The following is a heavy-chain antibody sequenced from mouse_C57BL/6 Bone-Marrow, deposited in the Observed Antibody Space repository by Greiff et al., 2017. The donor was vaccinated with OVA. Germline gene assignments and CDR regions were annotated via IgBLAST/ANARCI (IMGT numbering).Heavy chain of an antibody. CDR2: ISSGSSTI. V-gene: IGHV5-17*01. CDR1: GFTFSDYG. Sequence: EVKLMESGGGLVKPGGSLKLSCAASGFTFSDYGMHWVRQAPEKGLEWVAYISSGSSTIYYADTVKGRITISRDNAKNTLFLQMTSLRSEDTAMYYCARGRRDYFDYWGQGTTLTVSS. J-gene: IGHJ2*01. D-gene: IGHD1-2*01. CDR3: ARGRRDYFDY.